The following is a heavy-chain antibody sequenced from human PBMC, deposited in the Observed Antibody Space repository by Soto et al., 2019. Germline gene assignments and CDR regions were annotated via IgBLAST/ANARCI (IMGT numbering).Heavy chain of an antibody. J-gene: IGHJ4*02. CDR2: INHSGST. CDR1: GGSFSGYY. V-gene: IGHV4-34*01. Sequence: PSETLSLTCAVYGGSFSGYYWSWIRQPPGKGLEWIGEINHSGSTNYNPSLKSRVTISVDTSKNQFSLKLSSVTAADTAVYYCARRTTVIIKVDYWSQGTLVTVAS. D-gene: IGHD4-17*01. CDR3: ARRTTVIIKVDY.